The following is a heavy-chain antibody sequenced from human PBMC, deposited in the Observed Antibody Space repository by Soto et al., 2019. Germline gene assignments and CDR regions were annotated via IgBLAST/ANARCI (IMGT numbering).Heavy chain of an antibody. CDR2: IYWDDDR. CDR3: VHSPPTDSSGYRFDY. D-gene: IGHD3-22*01. J-gene: IGHJ4*02. V-gene: IGHV2-5*02. Sequence: QITLKESGPTLVKPTQTLTLTCTFSGFSLSTSGMSVGWIRQPPGKALEWLALIYWDDDRRYSPSLRSRLIITKDTSKNQVVLTMTNMDPVDTATYYCVHSPPTDSSGYRFDYWGQGTLATVSS. CDR1: GFSLSTSGMS.